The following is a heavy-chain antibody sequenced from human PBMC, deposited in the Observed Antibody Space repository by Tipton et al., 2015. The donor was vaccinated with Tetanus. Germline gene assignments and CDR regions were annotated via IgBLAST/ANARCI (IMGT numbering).Heavy chain of an antibody. V-gene: IGHV3-23*01. J-gene: IGHJ6*02. Sequence: SLRLSCAASGFTFSDYGMSWVRQAPGKGLEWVSAISPTGDETYYADSVKGRFTTSRDNSKNTLILQMNSLRAEDTAVYFCAKFLVVITQGYYHTMDVWGQGTTVTVSS. CDR3: AKFLVVITQGYYHTMDV. CDR1: GFTFSDYG. CDR2: ISPTGDET. D-gene: IGHD3-9*01.